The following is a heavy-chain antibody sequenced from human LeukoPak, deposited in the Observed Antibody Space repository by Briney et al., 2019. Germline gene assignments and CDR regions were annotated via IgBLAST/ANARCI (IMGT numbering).Heavy chain of an antibody. Sequence: SVKVSCKASGGTFSSYAISWVRQAPGQGLEWMGRIIPIFGTANYAQKFQGRVTITTDESTSTACMELSSLRSEDTAVYYCAVILPYYYDSSGPFDYWGQGTLVTVSS. V-gene: IGHV1-69*05. CDR2: IIPIFGTA. CDR1: GGTFSSYA. CDR3: AVILPYYYDSSGPFDY. J-gene: IGHJ4*02. D-gene: IGHD3-22*01.